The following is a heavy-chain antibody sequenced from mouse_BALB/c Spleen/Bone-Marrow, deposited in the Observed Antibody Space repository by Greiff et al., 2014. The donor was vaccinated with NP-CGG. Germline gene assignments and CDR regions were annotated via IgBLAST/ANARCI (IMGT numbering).Heavy chain of an antibody. CDR3: ARITTATGAMDY. D-gene: IGHD1-2*01. CDR1: GFSLTNYG. CDR2: IWADGST. V-gene: IGHV2-9*02. Sequence: QVQLKQSGPGLVAPSQSLSITCTVSGFSLTNYGVHWVRQPPGKGLEWLGVIWADGSTNYNSALMSRLSISKGNSKSQVFFKMNSLQTDDTAMYYCARITTATGAMDYWGQGTSVTVS. J-gene: IGHJ4*01.